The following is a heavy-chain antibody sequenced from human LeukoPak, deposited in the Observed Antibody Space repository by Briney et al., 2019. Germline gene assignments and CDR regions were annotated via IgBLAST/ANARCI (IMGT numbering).Heavy chain of an antibody. CDR3: ARQSGYYDSKGNYFDY. J-gene: IGHJ4*02. Sequence: SETLSLTCIVSGGSISSSSYYWGWIRQPPGKGLEWIGSIYYSGSTYYNPSLKSRVTISVDTSKNQFSLKLSSVTAADTAVYYCARQSGYYDSKGNYFDYWGQGTLVTVSS. D-gene: IGHD3-16*01. CDR2: IYYSGST. CDR1: GGSISSSSYY. V-gene: IGHV4-39*01.